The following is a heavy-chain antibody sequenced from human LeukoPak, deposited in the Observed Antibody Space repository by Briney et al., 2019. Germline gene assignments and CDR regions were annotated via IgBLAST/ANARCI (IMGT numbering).Heavy chain of an antibody. D-gene: IGHD6-6*01. V-gene: IGHV1-69*13. CDR3: AREGKYSSSSSFNYNYYGMDV. CDR2: IIPIFGTA. J-gene: IGHJ6*02. CDR1: GGTFSSYA. Sequence: SVKVSCKASGGTFSSYAISWVRQAPGQGLEWMGGIIPIFGTANYAQKFQGRVTITADESTSTAYMELSSLRSEDTAVYYCAREGKYSSSSSFNYNYYGMDVWGQGTTVTVSS.